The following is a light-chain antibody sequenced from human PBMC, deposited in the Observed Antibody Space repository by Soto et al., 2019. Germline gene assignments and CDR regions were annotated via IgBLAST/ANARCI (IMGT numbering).Light chain of an antibody. V-gene: IGKV1-9*01. Sequence: DIPLTPSPSFLSASVGARVTITCPASQGISTYLAWYQQKPGKAPNLLIYTASTLQTGVPSRFSGSAFGTEFTLTISSLQPEDFATYYCQQLAGFPITFGQGTRLEIK. CDR3: QQLAGFPIT. CDR2: TAS. CDR1: QGISTY. J-gene: IGKJ5*01.